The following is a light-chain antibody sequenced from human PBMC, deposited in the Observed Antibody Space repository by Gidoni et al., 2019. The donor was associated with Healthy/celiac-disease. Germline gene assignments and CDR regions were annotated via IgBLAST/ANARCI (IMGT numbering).Light chain of an antibody. J-gene: IGKJ3*01. V-gene: IGKV3-11*01. CDR3: QQRSNWPRIFT. CDR1: QSVSSY. CDR2: DAS. Sequence: DIVLTQSPATLSLSPGERATLSCRASQSVSSYLAWYQQKPGQAPRLLIYDASHRATGIPARFSGSGSGTDFTLTISSLEPEDFAVYYCQQRSNWPRIFTFGPGTKVDIK.